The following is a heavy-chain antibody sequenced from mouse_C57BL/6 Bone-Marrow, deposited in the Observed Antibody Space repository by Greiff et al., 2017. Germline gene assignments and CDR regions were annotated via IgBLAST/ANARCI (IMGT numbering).Heavy chain of an antibody. Sequence: VQLQQPGAELVKPGASVKLSCKASGYTFTSYWMHWVKQRPGRGLEWIGRIDPNSGGTKYNEKFKSKATLTVDKPSSTAYMQRRSLTSEDAAVYYCAHGNYLYWYFAVWGTGTTVTVAA. CDR2: IDPNSGGT. J-gene: IGHJ1*03. V-gene: IGHV1-72*01. CDR1: GYTFTSYW. CDR3: AHGNYLYWYFAV. D-gene: IGHD2-1*01.